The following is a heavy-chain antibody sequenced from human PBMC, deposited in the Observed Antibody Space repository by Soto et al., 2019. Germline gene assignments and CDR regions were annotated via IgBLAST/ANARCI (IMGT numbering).Heavy chain of an antibody. J-gene: IGHJ4*02. D-gene: IGHD6-13*01. CDR2: ISSRTNTI. CDR3: ARDRRIAAAADFYFDS. Sequence: QPGGSLRLSCAASGFTFSAYSMNWVRQAPGKGLEWVSYISSRTNTIYYADSVQGRFTISRDDAKNSLYLQMDSLRAEDTAVYYCARDRRIAAAADFYFDSWGQGTLVTVS. CDR1: GFTFSAYS. V-gene: IGHV3-48*01.